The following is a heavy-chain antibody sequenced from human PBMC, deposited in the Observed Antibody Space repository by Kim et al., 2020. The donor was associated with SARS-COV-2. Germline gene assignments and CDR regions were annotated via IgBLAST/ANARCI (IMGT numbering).Heavy chain of an antibody. Sequence: GESLKISCKGSGYTFTRYWIGWVRQMPGKGLEWMGIIYPADSDARYGPSFQGQVTISADKSISTAYLQWSSLKASDTAMYYCARVQRKSASVAFDIWGQGKMVSFSS. CDR1: GYTFTRYW. CDR3: ARVQRKSASVAFDI. D-gene: IGHD1-1*01. V-gene: IGHV5-51*01. J-gene: IGHJ3*02. CDR2: IYPADSDA.